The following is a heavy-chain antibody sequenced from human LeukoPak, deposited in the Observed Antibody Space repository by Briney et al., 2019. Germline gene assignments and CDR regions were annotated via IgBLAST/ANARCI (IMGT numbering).Heavy chain of an antibody. Sequence: GGSLRLSCAASGFKFSVYSMNWVRQAPGSGLEWASRITGTGSQMDDIDYADSVRGRFTTSRDNAKDSLFLEMRGLRVEDTGIYFCARETGFADAFDFWGRGTLVAVSS. CDR3: ARETGFADAFDF. CDR2: ITGTGSQMDDI. J-gene: IGHJ3*01. CDR1: GFKFSVYS. V-gene: IGHV3-21*03.